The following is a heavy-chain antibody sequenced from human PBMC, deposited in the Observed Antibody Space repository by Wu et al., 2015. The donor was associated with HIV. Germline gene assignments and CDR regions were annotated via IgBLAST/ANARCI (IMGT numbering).Heavy chain of an antibody. CDR2: ISAYNGNT. CDR1: GYTFTSYG. CDR3: ATGVVIPITGVAFDI. D-gene: IGHD2-21*01. Sequence: QVQLVQSGAEVKKPGASVKVSCKASGYTFTSYGISWVRQAPGQGLEWMGWISAYNGNTNYAQKFQGRVIMTEDTSTDTAYMELSSLRSEDTAVYYCATGVVIPITGVAFDIWGQGTIVTVSS. J-gene: IGHJ3*02. V-gene: IGHV1-18*01.